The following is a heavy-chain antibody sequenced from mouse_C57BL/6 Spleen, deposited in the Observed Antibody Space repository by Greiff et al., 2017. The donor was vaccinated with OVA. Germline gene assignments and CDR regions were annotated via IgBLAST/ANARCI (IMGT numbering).Heavy chain of an antibody. Sequence: EVMLVESGGGLVKPGGSLKLSCAASGFTFSDYGMHWVRQAPEKGLEWVAYISSGSSTIYYADTVKGRFTISRDNAKNTLFLQMTSLRSEDTAMYYCARKELGLWFAYWGQGTLVTVSA. CDR3: ARKELGLWFAY. J-gene: IGHJ3*01. CDR2: ISSGSSTI. D-gene: IGHD4-1*01. V-gene: IGHV5-17*01. CDR1: GFTFSDYG.